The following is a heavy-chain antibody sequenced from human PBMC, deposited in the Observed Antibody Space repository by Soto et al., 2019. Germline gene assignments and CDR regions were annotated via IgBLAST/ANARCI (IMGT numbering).Heavy chain of an antibody. Sequence: PSETLSLTCTVSGGSISSSSYYWGWIRQPPGKGLEWIGSIYYSGSTYYNPSLKSRVTISVDTSKNQFSLKLSSVTAADTAVYYCARPARYCSGGSWYDWFDPWGQGTLVTVPQ. CDR2: IYYSGST. CDR1: GGSISSSSYY. J-gene: IGHJ5*02. CDR3: ARPARYCSGGSWYDWFDP. V-gene: IGHV4-39*01. D-gene: IGHD2-15*01.